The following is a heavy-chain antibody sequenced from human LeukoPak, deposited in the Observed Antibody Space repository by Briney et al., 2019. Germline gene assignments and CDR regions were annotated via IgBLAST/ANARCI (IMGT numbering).Heavy chain of an antibody. J-gene: IGHJ3*02. CDR1: GFTFSSYA. CDR2: ISYDGSNK. D-gene: IGHD3-22*01. Sequence: GRSLRLSCAASGFTFSSYAMHWVRQAPGKGLEWVAVISYDGSNKYYADSVKGRFTISRDNSKNTLYLQMNSLRAEDTAVYYCATKGRDYYDSKGGAFGIWGQGTMVTVSS. V-gene: IGHV3-30*04. CDR3: ATKGRDYYDSKGGAFGI.